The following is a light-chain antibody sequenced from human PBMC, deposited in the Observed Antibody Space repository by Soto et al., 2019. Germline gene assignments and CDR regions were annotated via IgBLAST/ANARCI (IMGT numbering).Light chain of an antibody. Sequence: IVLTQSPATLSLSPGERATLSCRASQSIGTYLAWYQHIPGQAPRLLIYDASNRATGIPARFSGSGSGTDITLTISSPGPEDFAVYYCQQRYNSPNTFGQGTKLEIK. J-gene: IGKJ2*01. CDR1: QSIGTY. V-gene: IGKV3-11*01. CDR3: QQRYNSPNT. CDR2: DAS.